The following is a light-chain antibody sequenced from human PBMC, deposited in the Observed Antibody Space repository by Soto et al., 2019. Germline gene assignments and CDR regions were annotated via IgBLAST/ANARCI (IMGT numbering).Light chain of an antibody. CDR3: SSYTTGSTPVV. J-gene: IGLJ2*01. V-gene: IGLV2-14*01. CDR1: SSDVGGYNY. CDR2: DVS. Sequence: QSVLTQPASVSGSPGQSVTISCTGTSSDVGGYNYVSWYQQHPGKAPKFMIYDVSNRPSGVSTRFSGSKSGNTAPLTISGLQAEDEADYYCSSYTTGSTPVVFGGGTKLTVL.